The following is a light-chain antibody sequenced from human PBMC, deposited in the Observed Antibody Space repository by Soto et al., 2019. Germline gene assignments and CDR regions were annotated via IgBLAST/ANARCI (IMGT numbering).Light chain of an antibody. V-gene: IGLV2-8*01. J-gene: IGLJ1*01. Sequence: QSALTQPPSSSGSPGKSVTISCTGTSSDVGAYIFVSWYQQHPGKAPKLMVYDVNRRPPGVPDRFFGSKSGNTASLTVSGLQAEDEADYYCVSFAGGTYVFGTGTKVNVL. CDR1: SSDVGAYIF. CDR3: VSFAGGTYV. CDR2: DVN.